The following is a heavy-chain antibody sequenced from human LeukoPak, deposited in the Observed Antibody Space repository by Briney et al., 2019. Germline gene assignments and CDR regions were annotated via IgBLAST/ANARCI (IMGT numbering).Heavy chain of an antibody. J-gene: IGHJ6*03. Sequence: GASVKVSCKASGGTFSSYAISWVRQAPGQGLEWMGGIIPIFGTANYAQKFQGRVTITTDESTSTAYMELSSLRSEDTAVYYCARDRAAARPPYYYCYMDVWGKGTTVTVSS. V-gene: IGHV1-69*05. D-gene: IGHD6-6*01. CDR2: IIPIFGTA. CDR1: GGTFSSYA. CDR3: ARDRAAARPPYYYCYMDV.